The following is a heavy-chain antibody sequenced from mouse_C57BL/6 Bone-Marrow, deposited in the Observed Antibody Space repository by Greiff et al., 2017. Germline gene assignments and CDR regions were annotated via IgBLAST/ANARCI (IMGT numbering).Heavy chain of an antibody. Sequence: EVKVEESGGGLVQPGGSLSLSCAASGFTFTDYYMSWVRQPPGKALEWLGFIRNKANGYTTEYSASVKGRFTISRDTSPSILYLQMNALRAEDSATYYCARYPQVYWYFDDWGTGTTVTVSS. CDR3: ARYPQVYWYFDD. D-gene: IGHD1-3*01. J-gene: IGHJ1*03. V-gene: IGHV7-3*01. CDR2: IRNKANGYTT. CDR1: GFTFTDYY.